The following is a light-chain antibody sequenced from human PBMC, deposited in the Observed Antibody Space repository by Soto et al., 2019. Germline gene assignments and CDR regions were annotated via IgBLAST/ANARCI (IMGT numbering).Light chain of an antibody. CDR3: SSYTSDTTGV. CDR1: SSDVGGYNY. CDR2: DVT. V-gene: IGLV2-14*03. Sequence: QSALTQPASVSGSPGQSIAISCTGTSSDVGGYNYVSWYQQHPGKAPKLMIYDVTTRPSGVFNRFSGSKSGNTATLTISGLQAEDEADYYCSSYTSDTTGVFGTGTKVTVL. J-gene: IGLJ1*01.